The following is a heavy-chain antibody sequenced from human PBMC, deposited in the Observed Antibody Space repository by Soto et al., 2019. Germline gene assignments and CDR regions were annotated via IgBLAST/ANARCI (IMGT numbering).Heavy chain of an antibody. D-gene: IGHD2-2*01. CDR3: ARGPRRDSSSTSCYEYYYMDV. J-gene: IGHJ6*03. Sequence: SETLSLTCAVYGGSFSGYYWSWIRQPPGKGLEWIGEINHSGSTNYNPPFKSRATISVDTSKNQFSLKLSSVTAADTAVYYCARGPRRDSSSTSCYEYYYMDVWGKGTTVTVSS. V-gene: IGHV4-34*01. CDR1: GGSFSGYY. CDR2: INHSGST.